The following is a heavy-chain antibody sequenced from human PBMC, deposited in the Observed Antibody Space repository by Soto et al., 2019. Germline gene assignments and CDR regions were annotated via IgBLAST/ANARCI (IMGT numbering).Heavy chain of an antibody. CDR3: ARDSQEYSSSAHFDY. V-gene: IGHV3-7*01. CDR2: IKQDGSEK. J-gene: IGHJ4*02. CDR1: GFTFSSYW. Sequence: EVQLVESGGGLVQPGGSLRLSCAASGFTFSSYWMSWVRQAPGKGLEWVANIKQDGSEKYYVDSVKGRFTISRDNAKNSLYLQMNSLRAEDTAVYYCARDSQEYSSSAHFDYWGQGTLVTVSS. D-gene: IGHD6-13*01.